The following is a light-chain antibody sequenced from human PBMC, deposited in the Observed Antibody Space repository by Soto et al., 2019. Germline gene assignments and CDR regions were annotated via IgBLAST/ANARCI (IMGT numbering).Light chain of an antibody. V-gene: IGKV3-11*01. CDR1: QSVSSS. Sequence: EIVLTQFPATLSLSPGERATLSCRASQSVSSSLAWFQQKPGQPPRLLIYDASNRATGIPARFSGSGSGTDFTLTISSLEPEDFAVYYCQQRSGWLLTFGGGTKVQIK. CDR2: DAS. CDR3: QQRSGWLLT. J-gene: IGKJ4*01.